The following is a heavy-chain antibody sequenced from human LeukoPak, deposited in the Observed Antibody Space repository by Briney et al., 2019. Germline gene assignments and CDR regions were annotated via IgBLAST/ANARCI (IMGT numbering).Heavy chain of an antibody. Sequence: GGSLRLSCAASGFTFSSYAMSWVRQAPGKGLEWVSAISGSGGGTYYADSVKGRFTISRDNSKNTLYLQMNSLRAEDTAVYYCAKFRQATPEGMDVWGQGTTVTVSS. D-gene: IGHD1-26*01. J-gene: IGHJ6*02. CDR2: ISGSGGGT. CDR1: GFTFSSYA. CDR3: AKFRQATPEGMDV. V-gene: IGHV3-23*01.